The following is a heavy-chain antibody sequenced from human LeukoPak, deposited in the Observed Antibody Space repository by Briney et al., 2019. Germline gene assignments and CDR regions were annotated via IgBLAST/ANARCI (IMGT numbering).Heavy chain of an antibody. J-gene: IGHJ4*02. CDR1: GYTFTSWY. Sequence: GASVKVSCKASGYTFTSWYMHWVRQAPGQGLEWMGKINPSGGSTSYAQKFQGRVTMTRDTSTSTVYMELSSLRSEDTAVYYCARGPYGDYLAGYWGQGTLVTVSS. CDR2: INPSGGST. D-gene: IGHD4-17*01. CDR3: ARGPYGDYLAGY. V-gene: IGHV1-46*01.